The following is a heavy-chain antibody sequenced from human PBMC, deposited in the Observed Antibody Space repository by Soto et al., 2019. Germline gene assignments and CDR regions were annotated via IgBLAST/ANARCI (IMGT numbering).Heavy chain of an antibody. V-gene: IGHV3-7*01. CDR2: IKQDGSEK. D-gene: IGHD3-3*01. CDR3: ARDFGPPYDFWSGYPRGLYYYYGMDV. J-gene: IGHJ6*02. Sequence: GWSLRLSCAASGFTFSSYWMSWVLQAPGKGLEWVANIKQDGSEKYYVDSGKGRFTTSRDNAKNSLYLQMNSLRDEATAVYYCARDFGPPYDFWSGYPRGLYYYYGMDVWGQGNTV. CDR1: GFTFSSYW.